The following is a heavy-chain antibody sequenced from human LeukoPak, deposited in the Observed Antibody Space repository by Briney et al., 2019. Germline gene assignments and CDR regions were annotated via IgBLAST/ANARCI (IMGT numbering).Heavy chain of an antibody. CDR1: GFTFSRYW. CDR2: INPDGSST. V-gene: IGHV3-74*01. J-gene: IGHJ4*02. D-gene: IGHD1-26*01. CDR3: ARDRGSYGY. Sequence: PGGSLRLSCAASGFTFSRYWMHWVRQAPGKGPVWVSRINPDGSSTSYADSVKGRFNISRDNAMNTLYLQMNSLRGEDTAVYYCARDRGSYGYWGQGTLVTVSS.